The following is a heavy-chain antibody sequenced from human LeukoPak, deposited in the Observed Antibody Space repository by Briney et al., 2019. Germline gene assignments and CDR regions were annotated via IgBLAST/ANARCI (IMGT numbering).Heavy chain of an antibody. V-gene: IGHV1-18*01. CDR2: ISAYNGNT. D-gene: IGHD1-26*01. CDR1: GYTFTSYG. Sequence: ASVKVSCKASGYTFTSYGISWVRQAPGQGLEWMGWISAYNGNTNYAQKLQGRVTMTTDTSASTAYMELRSLRSDDTAVYYCARDRDSGSYFDYWGQGTLVTVSS. J-gene: IGHJ4*02. CDR3: ARDRDSGSYFDY.